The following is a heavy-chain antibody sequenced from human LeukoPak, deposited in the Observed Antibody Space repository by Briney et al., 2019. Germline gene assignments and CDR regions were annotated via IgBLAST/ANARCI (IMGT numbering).Heavy chain of an antibody. J-gene: IGHJ4*02. CDR3: ASGQWLVAGGYYFDY. CDR2: IYHSGST. CDR1: GYSISSGYY. D-gene: IGHD6-19*01. Sequence: KPSETLSLTCAVSGYSISSGYYWGWIRQPPGKGLEWIGSIYHSGSTYYNPSLKSRVTISVDTSKNQFSLKLSSVTAADTAVYYCASGQWLVAGGYYFDYWGQGTLVTVSS. V-gene: IGHV4-38-2*01.